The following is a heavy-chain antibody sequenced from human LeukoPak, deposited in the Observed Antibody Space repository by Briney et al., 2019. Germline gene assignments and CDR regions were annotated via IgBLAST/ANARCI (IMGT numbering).Heavy chain of an antibody. J-gene: IGHJ3*02. V-gene: IGHV3-30*04. CDR3: AKEGYSSGRAPAFDI. Sequence: GGSLRVSCAASGFTLSSSHMHWVRQAPGKGLEWVAGLSSDGSSSYYVGSVKGRFTVSRDNSKNTLYLQMSSLGPEDAAVYHCAKEGYSSGRAPAFDIWGQGTAVTVSS. CDR2: LSSDGSSS. CDR1: GFTLSSSH. D-gene: IGHD2-15*01.